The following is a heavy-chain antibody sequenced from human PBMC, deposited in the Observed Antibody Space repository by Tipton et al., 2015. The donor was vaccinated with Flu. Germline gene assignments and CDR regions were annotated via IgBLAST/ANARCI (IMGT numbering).Heavy chain of an antibody. D-gene: IGHD3-10*01. CDR1: GFTFSSYA. J-gene: IGHJ6*02. CDR2: ISYDGSNK. Sequence: CAASGFTFSSYAMHWVRQAPGKGLEWVAVISYDGSNKYYADSVKGRFTISRDNSKNTLYLQMNSLRAEDTAVYYCARGRFGELHDYYYYGMDVWGQGTTVTVSS. CDR3: ARGRFGELHDYYYYGMDV. V-gene: IGHV3-30-3*01.